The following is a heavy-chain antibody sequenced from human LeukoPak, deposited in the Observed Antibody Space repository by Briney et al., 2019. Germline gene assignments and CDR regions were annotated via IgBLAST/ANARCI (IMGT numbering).Heavy chain of an antibody. Sequence: GGTLRLSCAASGFTFSSYGMSWVRQAPGQGLEWVSVISGSGVSTYYADSVKGRFTISRDNAKNTLYLQMNSLRAEDTAVYYCAREEYYYDSSGYTSDYWGQGTLVTVSS. CDR3: AREEYYYDSSGYTSDY. J-gene: IGHJ4*02. CDR2: ISGSGVST. D-gene: IGHD3-22*01. CDR1: GFTFSSYG. V-gene: IGHV3-23*01.